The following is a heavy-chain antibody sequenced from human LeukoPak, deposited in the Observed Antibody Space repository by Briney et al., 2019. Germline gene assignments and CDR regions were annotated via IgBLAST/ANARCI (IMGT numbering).Heavy chain of an antibody. D-gene: IGHD3-22*01. CDR1: GGTFSSYA. CDR2: IIPIFGTA. CDR3: ARDADYYDSSGYYRGYYFDY. Sequence: SVKVSCKASGGTFSSYAISWVRQAPGQGLEWMGGIIPIFGTANYAQKFQGRVTITADESTSTAYMELSSLRSEDTAVYYCARDADYYDSSGYYRGYYFDYWGQGTLVTVSS. V-gene: IGHV1-69*13. J-gene: IGHJ4*02.